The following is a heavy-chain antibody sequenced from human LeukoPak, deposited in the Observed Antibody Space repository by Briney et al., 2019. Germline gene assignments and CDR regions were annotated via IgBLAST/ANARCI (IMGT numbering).Heavy chain of an antibody. CDR3: AREKASVFGVTPYYYYYMDV. V-gene: IGHV4-61*02. J-gene: IGHJ6*03. CDR1: GGSISSGSYY. CDR2: IYTSGST. D-gene: IGHD3-3*01. Sequence: PSETLSLTCTVSGGSISSGSYYWSWIRQPAGKGLEWIGRIYTSGSTNYNPSLKSRVTISVDTSKNQFSLKLSSVTAADTAVYYCAREKASVFGVTPYYYYYMDVWGKGTTVTVSS.